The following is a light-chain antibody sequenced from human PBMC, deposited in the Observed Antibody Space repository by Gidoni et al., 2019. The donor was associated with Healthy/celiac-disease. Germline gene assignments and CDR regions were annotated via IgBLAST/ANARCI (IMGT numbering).Light chain of an antibody. J-gene: IGKJ4*01. CDR2: GAS. CDR3: QQYHNWPPLT. V-gene: IGKV3-15*01. CDR1: QSVSTN. Sequence: EIVMTQSPATLSVSPGTRATLSCRASQSVSTNLAWYQQKPGQAPRLLIHGASTRATGIPARFSGSGSGTEFILTISSLQSEDFAVYYCQQYHNWPPLTFGGGTKVEIK.